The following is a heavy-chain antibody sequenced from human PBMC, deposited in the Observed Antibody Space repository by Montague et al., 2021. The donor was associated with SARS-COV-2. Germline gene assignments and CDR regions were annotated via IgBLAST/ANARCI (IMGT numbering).Heavy chain of an antibody. CDR3: ARVQYDFWSGYYTVSDY. D-gene: IGHD3-3*01. Sequence: SVKVSCKASGYTFANYGITWVRQAPGHGLEWMGWISVYNGNTDYAQKFQGRVIMTTDTSTTTAYMELRSLRSDDTAVYYCARVQYDFWSGYYTVSDYWGQGTLVTVSS. V-gene: IGHV1-18*01. CDR1: GYTFANYG. CDR2: ISVYNGNT. J-gene: IGHJ4*02.